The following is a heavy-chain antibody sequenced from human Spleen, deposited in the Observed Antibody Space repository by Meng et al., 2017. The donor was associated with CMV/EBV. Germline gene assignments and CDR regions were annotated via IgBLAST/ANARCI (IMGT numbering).Heavy chain of an antibody. J-gene: IGHJ5*02. CDR1: GFAFSRYS. CDR2: ISTSSSYI. Sequence: GGSLRLSCAASGFAFSRYSMNWVRQAPGKGLEWVSSISTSSSYIYYAASVKGRFTISRDDAKNSLYLQMNNLRAEDTAVYYCAKDPRYYYDGSGSVHPWGQGTLVTVSS. CDR3: AKDPRYYYDGSGSVHP. D-gene: IGHD3-22*01. V-gene: IGHV3-21*01.